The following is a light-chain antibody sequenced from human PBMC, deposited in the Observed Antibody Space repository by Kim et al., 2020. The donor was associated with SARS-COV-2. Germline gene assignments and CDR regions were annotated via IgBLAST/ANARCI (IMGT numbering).Light chain of an antibody. Sequence: QSALTQPASLSGSPGQAITISRTGSSSDVGGYNYVSWYQQYPGKAPKLIIYDVTQRPSGVSNRFSGSKSGNTASLSISGLQAEDEADYYCTSYTSSSTYVFGAGTKVTVL. CDR2: DVT. J-gene: IGLJ1*01. V-gene: IGLV2-14*03. CDR3: TSYTSSSTYV. CDR1: SSDVGGYNY.